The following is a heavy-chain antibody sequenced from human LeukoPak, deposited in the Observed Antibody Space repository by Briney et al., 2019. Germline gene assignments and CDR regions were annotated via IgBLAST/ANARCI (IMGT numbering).Heavy chain of an antibody. Sequence: ASVKVSCKASGYTFTGYYMHWVRQAPGQGLEWMGWINPNSGGTNYAQKFQCRVTMTRDTSISTAYMELSRLRSDDTAVYCCARNVAAGTDWFDPWGQGTLVTVSS. CDR3: ARNVAAGTDWFDP. V-gene: IGHV1-2*02. J-gene: IGHJ5*02. CDR2: INPNSGGT. D-gene: IGHD6-13*01. CDR1: GYTFTGYY.